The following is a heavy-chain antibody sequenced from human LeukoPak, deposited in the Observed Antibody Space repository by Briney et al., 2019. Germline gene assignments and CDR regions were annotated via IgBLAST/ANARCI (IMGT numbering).Heavy chain of an antibody. CDR2: IYYSGST. Sequence: SETLSLTCTVSGGSISSYYWSWIRQPPGKGLEWIGYIYYSGSTNYNPSLKSRVTISVDTSKNQFSLKLSSVTAADTAVYYCARHVGGYYGSGSYWFDPWGQGTLVTVSS. J-gene: IGHJ5*02. CDR1: GGSISSYY. D-gene: IGHD3-10*01. V-gene: IGHV4-59*08. CDR3: ARHVGGYYGSGSYWFDP.